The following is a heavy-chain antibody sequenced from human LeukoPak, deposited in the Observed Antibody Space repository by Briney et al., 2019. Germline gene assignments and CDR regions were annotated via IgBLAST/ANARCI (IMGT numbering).Heavy chain of an antibody. CDR1: GFTFSSYA. Sequence: PGXSLRLSCAASGFTFSSYAMSWVRQAPGKGLEWVSAISGSGGSTYYADSVKGRFTISRDNSKNTLYLQMNSLRAEDTAVYYCANIGSGYYLRAFDIWGQGTMVTVSS. CDR3: ANIGSGYYLRAFDI. V-gene: IGHV3-23*01. J-gene: IGHJ3*02. D-gene: IGHD3-22*01. CDR2: ISGSGGST.